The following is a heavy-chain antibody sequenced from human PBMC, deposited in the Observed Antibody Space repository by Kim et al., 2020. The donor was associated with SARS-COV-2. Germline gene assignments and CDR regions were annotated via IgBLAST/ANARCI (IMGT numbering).Heavy chain of an antibody. V-gene: IGHV3-23*01. CDR2: ISDSGVRT. Sequence: ISDSGVRTHYADSEKGRFTISRDNSKSTLFLQMNSQRAEDTAVYYCEASGYWGQGSLVTVSS. J-gene: IGHJ4*02. CDR3: EASGY.